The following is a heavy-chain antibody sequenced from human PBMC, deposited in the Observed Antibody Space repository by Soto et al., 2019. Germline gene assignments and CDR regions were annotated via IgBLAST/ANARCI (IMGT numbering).Heavy chain of an antibody. Sequence: QVQLVQSGATQEKPGSSVKVSCEAFGYSFDSYAYSWVRQAPGQGLVWMGRIGSGNTNYAQKLQGRVTMTTDTSTNTADMELRSMRSDEPALYYCASENDPYGFDLWGQGTVVTVSS. J-gene: IGHJ3*01. CDR1: GYSFDSYA. CDR2: IGSGNT. CDR3: ASENDPYGFDL. V-gene: IGHV1-18*01.